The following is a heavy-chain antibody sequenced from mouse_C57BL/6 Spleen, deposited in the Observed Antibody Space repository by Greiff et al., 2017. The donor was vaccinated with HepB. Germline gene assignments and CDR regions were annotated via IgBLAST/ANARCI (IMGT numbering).Heavy chain of an antibody. Sequence: VQLQQPGAELVKPGASVKMSCKASGYTFTSYWITWVKQRPGQGLEWIGDIYPGSGSTNYNEKFKSKATLTVETSSSTAYMQLSSLTSEDSAVYYCAREGTYYYGAHWYFDVWGTGTTVTVSS. CDR3: AREGTYYYGAHWYFDV. D-gene: IGHD1-1*01. CDR1: GYTFTSYW. CDR2: IYPGSGST. V-gene: IGHV1-55*01. J-gene: IGHJ1*03.